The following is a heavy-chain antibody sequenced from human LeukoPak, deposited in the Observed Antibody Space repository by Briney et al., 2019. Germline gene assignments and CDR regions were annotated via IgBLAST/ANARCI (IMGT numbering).Heavy chain of an antibody. J-gene: IGHJ4*02. CDR2: IIPIFGTA. CDR3: AGVGLSLDY. V-gene: IGHV1-69*13. Sequence: GASVKVSCKASGYTFTSYGISWVRQAPGQGLEWMGGIIPIFGTANYAQKFQGRVTITADESTSTAYMELSSLRSEDTAVYYCAGVGLSLDYWGQGTLVTVSS. CDR1: GYTFTSYG. D-gene: IGHD3-10*01.